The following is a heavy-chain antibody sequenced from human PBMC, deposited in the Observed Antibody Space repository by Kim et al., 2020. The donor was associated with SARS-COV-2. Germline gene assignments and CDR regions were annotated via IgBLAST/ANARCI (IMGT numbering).Heavy chain of an antibody. V-gene: IGHV4-59*01. CDR3: ARYPYPDAFDI. CDR1: GGSISSYY. CDR2: IYYSGST. J-gene: IGHJ3*02. Sequence: SETLSLTCTVSGGSISSYYWSWIRQPPGKGLEWIGYIYYSGSTNYNPSLKSRVTISVDTSKNQFSLKLSSVTAADTAVYYCARYPYPDAFDIWGQGTMVTVSS.